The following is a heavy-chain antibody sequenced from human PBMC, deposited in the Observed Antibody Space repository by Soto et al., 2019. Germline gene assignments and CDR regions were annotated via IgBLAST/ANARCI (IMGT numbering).Heavy chain of an antibody. J-gene: IGHJ4*02. CDR2: ISAYNDNP. Sequence: QVQLVQSGAEVKKPGASVKVSCKASGYTFTNYGISWVRQAPGQGLEWMGWISAYNDNPNNAQKLQGRVTMTTHTSTSTAYMELRSLISDDTAVYYCARSSASGYYALSYWGQGTLVTVSS. V-gene: IGHV1-18*01. CDR3: ARSSASGYYALSY. D-gene: IGHD3-22*01. CDR1: GYTFTNYG.